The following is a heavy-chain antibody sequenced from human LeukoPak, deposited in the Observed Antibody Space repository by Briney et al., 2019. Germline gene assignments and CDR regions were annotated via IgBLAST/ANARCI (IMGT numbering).Heavy chain of an antibody. Sequence: SETLSLTCAVSGGSISSGGYYWSWIRQPPGKGLEWIGEINHSGSTNYNPSLKSRVTISVDTSKNQFSLKLSSVTAADTAVYYCARAKWLRYNRGYYFDYWGQGTLVTVSS. CDR1: GGSISSGGYY. CDR3: ARAKWLRYNRGYYFDY. CDR2: INHSGST. V-gene: IGHV4-34*01. D-gene: IGHD5-12*01. J-gene: IGHJ4*02.